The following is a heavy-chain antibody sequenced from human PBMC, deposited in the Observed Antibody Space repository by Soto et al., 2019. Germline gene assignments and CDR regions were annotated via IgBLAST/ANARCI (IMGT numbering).Heavy chain of an antibody. D-gene: IGHD3-9*01. CDR2: ISRSGDAI. Sequence: EVQVLESGGGLVQPGGSLRLSCAASGFTFSIFPMTWVRQAPGRGLEWVSAISRSGDAIYYADSVRGRFPISRDNSKNTLYLQMNSLRAEDTAIYYCASHYDIPTGALAYFDFWGQGSLVTVSS. CDR1: GFTFSIFP. J-gene: IGHJ4*02. CDR3: ASHYDIPTGALAYFDF. V-gene: IGHV3-23*01.